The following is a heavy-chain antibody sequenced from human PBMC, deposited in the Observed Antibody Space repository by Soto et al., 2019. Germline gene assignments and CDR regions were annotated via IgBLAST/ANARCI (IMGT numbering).Heavy chain of an antibody. CDR3: AREFTFGGVIAYDY. Sequence: EVQLVESGGGLVQPGGSLRLSCAASGFTFSDHYMDWVRQAPGKGLEWVGRTRNKANSYTTEYAASGKGRFTISRDDSKNSLYLRMNSLKTEDTAVYYCAREFTFGGVIAYDYWGQGTLVTVSS. V-gene: IGHV3-72*01. D-gene: IGHD3-16*02. J-gene: IGHJ4*02. CDR1: GFTFSDHY. CDR2: TRNKANSYTT.